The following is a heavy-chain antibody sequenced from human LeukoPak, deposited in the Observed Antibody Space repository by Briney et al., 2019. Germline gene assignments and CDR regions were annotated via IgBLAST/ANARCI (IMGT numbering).Heavy chain of an antibody. V-gene: IGHV1-69*05. D-gene: IGHD3-22*01. Sequence: SVKVSCKASGGTFSSYAISWVRQAPGRGLEWMGRIIPIFGTANYAHKFQGRVTITTDESTSTAYMELSSLRSEDTAVYYCARRLNYYDSSGYPSSSDYWGQGTLVTVSS. CDR2: IIPIFGTA. CDR3: ARRLNYYDSSGYPSSSDY. CDR1: GGTFSSYA. J-gene: IGHJ4*02.